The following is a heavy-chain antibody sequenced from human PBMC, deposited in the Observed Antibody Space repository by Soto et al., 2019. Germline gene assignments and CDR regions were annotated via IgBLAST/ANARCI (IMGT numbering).Heavy chain of an antibody. CDR3: ARSGRSGYYLDY. CDR2: ISAYNGNT. Sequence: QVQLVQSGAEVKEPGASVKVSCKASGYTFTSYGLNWVRQAPGQGLEWMGWISAYNGNTNYAQKFQGRVTMTTDTSTSTADMELRSLRSDDTSVYYCARSGRSGYYLDYWGQGTLVTVSA. J-gene: IGHJ4*02. D-gene: IGHD3-3*01. V-gene: IGHV1-18*01. CDR1: GYTFTSYG.